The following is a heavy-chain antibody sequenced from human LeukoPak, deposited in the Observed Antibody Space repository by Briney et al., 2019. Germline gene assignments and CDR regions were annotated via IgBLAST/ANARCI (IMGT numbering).Heavy chain of an antibody. J-gene: IGHJ4*02. V-gene: IGHV3-33*01. CDR3: ARAGVGAIYYFDY. D-gene: IGHD1-26*01. Sequence: GGSLRLSCAASGFTFTNFGMHWVRLAPGKGLEWVADIWYDGSQQYYADSVRGRFTISRDNSKNTLYLQMKSLRVEDTAVYYCARAGVGAIYYFDYWGQGTLVTVSS. CDR1: GFTFTNFG. CDR2: IWYDGSQQ.